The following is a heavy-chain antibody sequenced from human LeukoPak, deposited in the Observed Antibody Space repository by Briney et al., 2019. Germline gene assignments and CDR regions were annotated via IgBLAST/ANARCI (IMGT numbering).Heavy chain of an antibody. Sequence: GGSLRLSCAASGFTFSSYAMSWVRQAPGKGLEWVSASSGSGGSTYYAESVKGRFTISRDNYKNTLYLQMNTLRAEDTAVYYCAKDLSMVRGVPYWGQGTLVTVSS. V-gene: IGHV3-23*01. CDR3: AKDLSMVRGVPY. D-gene: IGHD3-10*01. CDR2: SSGSGGST. CDR1: GFTFSSYA. J-gene: IGHJ4*02.